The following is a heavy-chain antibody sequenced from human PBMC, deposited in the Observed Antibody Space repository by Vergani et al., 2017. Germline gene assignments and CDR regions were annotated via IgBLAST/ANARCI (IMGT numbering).Heavy chain of an antibody. CDR1: GGSFSGYY. D-gene: IGHD3-10*01. CDR2: INHSGST. Sequence: QVQLQQWGAGLLKPSETLYLTCAVYGGSFSGYYWSWIRQPPGKGLEWIGEINHSGSTNYNPSLKSGVTILVDTSKKQFSLKLSSVTAAGTAVYYCARGNFLKYFCGSGGHRPKGAFDVWGQGTLVTVSS. CDR3: ARGNFLKYFCGSGGHRPKGAFDV. V-gene: IGHV4-34*01. J-gene: IGHJ3*01.